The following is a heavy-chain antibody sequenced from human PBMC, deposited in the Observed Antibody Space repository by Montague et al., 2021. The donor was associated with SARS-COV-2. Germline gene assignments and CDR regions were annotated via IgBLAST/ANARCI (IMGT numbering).Heavy chain of an antibody. CDR1: GFNFGSHA. V-gene: IGHV3-30-3*01. CDR3: AKGGATIFWGFDH. D-gene: IGHD3-9*01. J-gene: IGHJ4*02. CDR2: ISYDGTNR. Sequence: SLRLSCAASGFNFGSHAVHWVRQAPGKGLEWVAVISYDGTNRHYADSVKGRFTISRDNSNNTLYLQMSSLRVEDTAIYYCAKGGATIFWGFDHWGQGALVAVSS.